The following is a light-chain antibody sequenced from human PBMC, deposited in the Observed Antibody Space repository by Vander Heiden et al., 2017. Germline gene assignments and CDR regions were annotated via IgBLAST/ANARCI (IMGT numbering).Light chain of an antibody. CDR3: QQRYNWPPLT. CDR2: DAS. J-gene: IGKJ4*01. V-gene: IGKV3-11*01. Sequence: DIVLTQSPATLSLSPGERAPLSCRASQSVSSYLAGYQQKPGQAPRLLIYDASNRAAGVPARFSGSGSGTDFTLTISSLEPEDFAVDYCQQRYNWPPLTFGGGTKVEIK. CDR1: QSVSSY.